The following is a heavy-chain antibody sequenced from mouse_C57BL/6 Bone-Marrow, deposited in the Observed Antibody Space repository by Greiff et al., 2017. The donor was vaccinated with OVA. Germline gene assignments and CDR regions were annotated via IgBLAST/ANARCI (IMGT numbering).Heavy chain of an antibody. CDR1: GYTFTDYE. D-gene: IGHD4-1*01. J-gene: IGHJ2*01. Sequence: VKLVESGAELVRPGASVTLSCKASGYTFTDYEMHWVKQTPVHGLEWIGAIDPETGGTAYNQKFKGKAILTADKSSSTAYMELRSLTSEDSAVYYCTNNWDYFDYWGQGTTLTVSS. CDR2: IDPETGGT. V-gene: IGHV1-15*01. CDR3: TNNWDYFDY.